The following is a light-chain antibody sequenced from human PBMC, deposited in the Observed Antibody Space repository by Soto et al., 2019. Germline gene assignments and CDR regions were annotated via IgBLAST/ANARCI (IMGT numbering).Light chain of an antibody. CDR3: QYYGSSLYT. CDR2: GAS. Sequence: EIVLTQSPGTLSLSPGARATLSCRASQSVSSSYLTWYQQKPGQAPRLLIYGASTRSTGIPDRFSGSGSGTDFTLSISRLEPEDFAVYYCQYYGSSLYTFGQGTKLEVK. V-gene: IGKV3-20*01. CDR1: QSVSSSY. J-gene: IGKJ2*01.